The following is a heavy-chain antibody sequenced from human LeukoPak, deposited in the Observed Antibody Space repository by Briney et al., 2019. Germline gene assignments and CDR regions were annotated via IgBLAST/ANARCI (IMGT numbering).Heavy chain of an antibody. CDR3: VRAEGGGYARY. D-gene: IGHD5-12*01. V-gene: IGHV4-4*07. Sequence: PSETLSLTCTVSGASISNYYWSWIRQPAGKGLEWIGRMYNSESTIYNPSLQSRVTMSLDTSSNHFSLNLISVTAADTAVYYCVRAEGGGYARYWGQGTLVTVSS. CDR2: MYNSEST. J-gene: IGHJ4*02. CDR1: GASISNYY.